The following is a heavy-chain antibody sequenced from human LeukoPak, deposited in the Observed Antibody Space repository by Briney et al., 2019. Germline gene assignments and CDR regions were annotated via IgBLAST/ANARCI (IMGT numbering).Heavy chain of an antibody. V-gene: IGHV3-53*05. Sequence: GGSLRLSCAASGFTVSSNFLSWVRQPPGKGLEWVSDIYSGGSTYYADSVKGRFTISRDNSKNTLYLQMNSLRAEDTAVYYCAKETMVRALDYWGQGTLVTVSS. J-gene: IGHJ4*02. CDR1: GFTVSSNF. CDR3: AKETMVRALDY. CDR2: IYSGGST. D-gene: IGHD3-10*01.